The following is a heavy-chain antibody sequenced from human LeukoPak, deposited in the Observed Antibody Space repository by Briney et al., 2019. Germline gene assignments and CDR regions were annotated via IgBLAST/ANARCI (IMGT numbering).Heavy chain of an antibody. D-gene: IGHD6-19*01. Sequence: GGSLILTCAASGYTLSSYAMSWLRQAPGKGLEWVSAISGSGGSKYYADSVKGRFTISRDISKNTLYLQMNSLRAEDTAVYYCAKFSSGSLNIDYWGQGTLVTVSS. V-gene: IGHV3-23*01. CDR3: AKFSSGSLNIDY. CDR2: ISGSGGSK. CDR1: GYTLSSYA. J-gene: IGHJ4*02.